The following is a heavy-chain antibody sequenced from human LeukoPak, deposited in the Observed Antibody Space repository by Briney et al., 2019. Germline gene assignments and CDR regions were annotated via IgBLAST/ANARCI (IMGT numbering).Heavy chain of an antibody. J-gene: IGHJ2*01. CDR3: ARPSRDIVVVPAAISWYFDL. CDR1: GGSISSSSYY. D-gene: IGHD2-2*02. Sequence: SETLSLTCTVSGGSISSSSYYWGWIRQPPGKGLEWIGSIYYSGSTYYNPSLKSRVTISVDTSKNQFSLKLSSVTAADTAVYYCARPSRDIVVVPAAISWYFDLWGRGTLVTVSS. CDR2: IYYSGST. V-gene: IGHV4-39*01.